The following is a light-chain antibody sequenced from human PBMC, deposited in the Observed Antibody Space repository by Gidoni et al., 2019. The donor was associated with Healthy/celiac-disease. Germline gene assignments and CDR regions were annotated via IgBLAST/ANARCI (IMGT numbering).Light chain of an antibody. Sequence: EIVLTQSPGTLSLSPGERATLSCRASQSVSSSYLAWYQQKPGQAPRLLIYGASSRATGIPDRFSGSGSRTDFTLTISRLEPEDFAVYYCQQYGSSLFIFGPGTKVDIK. J-gene: IGKJ3*01. V-gene: IGKV3-20*01. CDR1: QSVSSSY. CDR3: QQYGSSLFI. CDR2: GAS.